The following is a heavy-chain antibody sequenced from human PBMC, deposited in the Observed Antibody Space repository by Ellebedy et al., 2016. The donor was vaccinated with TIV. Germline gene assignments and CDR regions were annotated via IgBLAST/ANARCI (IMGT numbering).Heavy chain of an antibody. J-gene: IGHJ6*02. D-gene: IGHD2-2*01. CDR1: SGSISNYY. CDR2: IYYSGRT. Sequence: SETLSLTXTVSSGSISNYYWSWIRQPPGKGLEWIGSIYYSGRTHYNPSLKSRVSISVDTSKNQFSLRVSSVTAADTAVYYCARFRSGIVVAPAHYGMDVWGQGTTVTVSS. CDR3: ARFRSGIVVAPAHYGMDV. V-gene: IGHV4-39*01.